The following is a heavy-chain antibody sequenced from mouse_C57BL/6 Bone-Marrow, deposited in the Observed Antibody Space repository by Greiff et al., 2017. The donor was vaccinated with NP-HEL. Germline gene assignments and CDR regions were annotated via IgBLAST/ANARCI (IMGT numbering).Heavy chain of an antibody. J-gene: IGHJ1*03. CDR1: GYTFTSYW. CDR2: IYPGNSDT. Sequence: VQLQQSGTVLARPGASVKMSCKTSGYTFTSYWMHWVKQRPGQGLEWIGAIYPGNSDTSYNQKFKGKAKLTAVTSASTAYMELSSLTNEDSAVYYCTLITTVVATGYWYFDVWGTGTTVTVSS. D-gene: IGHD1-1*01. CDR3: TLITTVVATGYWYFDV. V-gene: IGHV1-5*01.